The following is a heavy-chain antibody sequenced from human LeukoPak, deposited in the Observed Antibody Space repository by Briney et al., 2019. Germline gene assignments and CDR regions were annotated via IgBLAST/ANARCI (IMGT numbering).Heavy chain of an antibody. CDR3: AKVALGELSSLYYFDY. Sequence: GGSLRLSCAASGFTFNSYAMSWVRQAPGKGLEWVSAISGSGGSTYYADSVKGRFTISRDNSKSTLYLQMNSLRAEDTAVYYCAKVALGELSSLYYFDYWGQGTLVTVSS. CDR1: GFTFNSYA. J-gene: IGHJ4*02. CDR2: ISGSGGST. V-gene: IGHV3-23*01. D-gene: IGHD3-16*02.